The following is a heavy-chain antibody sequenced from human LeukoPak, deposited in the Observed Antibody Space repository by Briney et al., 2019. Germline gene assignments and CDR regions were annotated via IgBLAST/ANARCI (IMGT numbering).Heavy chain of an antibody. CDR3: ARHGLGGCSSTSCYFDF. J-gene: IGHJ4*02. Sequence: GEPLKISCKGSGYSFTSYWIGWVRQMPGKGLEWTGIIYPGDSDTRYSPSFQGQVTISADKSFSTAYLQWSSLKASDTAMYYCARHGLGGCSSTSCYFDFWGQGTLVTVSS. V-gene: IGHV5-51*01. D-gene: IGHD2-2*01. CDR2: IYPGDSDT. CDR1: GYSFTSYW.